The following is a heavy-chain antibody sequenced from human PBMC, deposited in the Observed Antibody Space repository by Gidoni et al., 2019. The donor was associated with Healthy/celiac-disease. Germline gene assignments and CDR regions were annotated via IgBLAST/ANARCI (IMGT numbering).Heavy chain of an antibody. CDR3: ARRSVVVPAALHGPPRNSYYYGMDV. D-gene: IGHD2-2*01. Sequence: QVQLVRSGDEVKKPGSSVKVSCKAYGGTFSSYAISWVRQAPGQGLEWMGGIMPIFGTANYAQKFQGRGTITSDESTSTAYMALSSLRSDDTAVYSCARRSVVVPAALHGPPRNSYYYGMDVWGQATTVTVSS. V-gene: IGHV1-69*01. CDR2: IMPIFGTA. J-gene: IGHJ6*02. CDR1: GGTFSSYA.